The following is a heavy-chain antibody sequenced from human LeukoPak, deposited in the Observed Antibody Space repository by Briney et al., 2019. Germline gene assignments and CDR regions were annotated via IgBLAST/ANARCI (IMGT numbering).Heavy chain of an antibody. CDR1: GGSFSGYY. CDR2: INHSGST. CDR3: ARMNYYGSGNYPFDY. J-gene: IGHJ4*02. D-gene: IGHD3-10*01. Sequence: PSETLSLTCAVYGGSFSGYYWSWIRQPPGKGLEWIGEINHSGSTNYNPSLKSRVTISVDTSKNQFSLKLSSVTAADTAVYYCARMNYYGSGNYPFDYWGQGTLVTVSS. V-gene: IGHV4-34*01.